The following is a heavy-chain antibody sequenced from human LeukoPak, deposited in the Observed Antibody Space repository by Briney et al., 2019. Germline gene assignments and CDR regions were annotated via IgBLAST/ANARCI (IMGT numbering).Heavy chain of an antibody. J-gene: IGHJ4*02. V-gene: IGHV3-23*01. CDR2: ISGSGGST. D-gene: IGHD5-12*01. CDR1: GFSFSGSA. Sequence: GGSLRLSCAASGFSFSGSAIHWVRQASGKGLEWVSAISGSGGSTYYADSVKGRFTISRDNSKNTLYLQMNSLRAEDTAVYYCAKDHVVATSGANYWGQGTLVTVSS. CDR3: AKDHVVATSGANY.